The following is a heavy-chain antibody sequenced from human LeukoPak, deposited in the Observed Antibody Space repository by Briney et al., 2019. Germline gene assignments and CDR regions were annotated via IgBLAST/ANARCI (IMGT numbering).Heavy chain of an antibody. CDR1: GGSISSGDYY. Sequence: SQTLSLTCTVSGGSISSGDYYWSWIRQPPGKGLEWIGYIYYSGSTYYNPSLKSRVTISVDASKNQFSLKLSSVTAADTAVYYCARSSILAWFDPWGQGTLVTVSS. D-gene: IGHD3-3*02. J-gene: IGHJ5*02. CDR3: ARSSILAWFDP. V-gene: IGHV4-30-4*01. CDR2: IYYSGST.